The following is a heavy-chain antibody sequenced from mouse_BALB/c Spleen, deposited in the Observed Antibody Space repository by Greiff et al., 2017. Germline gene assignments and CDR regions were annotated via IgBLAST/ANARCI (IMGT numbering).Heavy chain of an antibody. J-gene: IGHJ1*01. V-gene: IGHV1-54*01. CDR2: INPGSGGT. CDR3: ARSGYGSSYWYFDV. CDR1: GYAFTNYL. Sequence: LMESGAELVRPGTSVKVSCKASGYAFTNYLIEWVKQRPGQGLEWIGVINPGSGGTNYNEKFKGKATLTADKSSSTAYMQLSSLTSDDSAVYFCARSGYGSSYWYFDVWGAGTTVTVSS. D-gene: IGHD1-1*01.